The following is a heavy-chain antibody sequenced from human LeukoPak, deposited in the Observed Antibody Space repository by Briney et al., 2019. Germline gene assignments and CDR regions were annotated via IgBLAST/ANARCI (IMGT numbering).Heavy chain of an antibody. J-gene: IGHJ4*02. Sequence: GGSLRLSCTASGFTFGDYAMSWVRQAPGKGLEWVGFIRSKAYGGTREYAASVKGRFSISRDDSKGIAYLQMNSLKTEDTAVYYCTGGTTVTTEIDYWGQGTLVTVSS. CDR2: IRSKAYGGTR. CDR1: GFTFGDYA. V-gene: IGHV3-49*04. D-gene: IGHD4-17*01. CDR3: TGGTTVTTEIDY.